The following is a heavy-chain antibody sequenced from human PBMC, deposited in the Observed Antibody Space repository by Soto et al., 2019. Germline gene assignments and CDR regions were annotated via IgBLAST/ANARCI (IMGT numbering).Heavy chain of an antibody. Sequence: QVQLQESGPGLVNPSGTLSLTCAVSSGSISSSNWWSWVRQPPGKGLEWIGEIYHSGSTNYNPSLKSRVTISVDKSKNQFSLKLSSVTAADTAVYYCARNAGHDYGLPKNAFDIWGQGTMVTVSS. D-gene: IGHD4-17*01. V-gene: IGHV4-4*02. CDR2: IYHSGST. J-gene: IGHJ3*02. CDR3: ARNAGHDYGLPKNAFDI. CDR1: SGSISSSNW.